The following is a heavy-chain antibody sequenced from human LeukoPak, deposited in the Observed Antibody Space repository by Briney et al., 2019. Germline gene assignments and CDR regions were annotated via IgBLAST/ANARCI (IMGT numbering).Heavy chain of an antibody. Sequence: MSGGSLRLSCAASGFTFSSYAMSWVRQAPGKGLEWVSYISSTSIYTNYADTNYADSVQGRFTISRDNAKNSLYLQMNSLRADDTAVYYCARILRGDYGWFDPWGQGTLVTVSS. CDR2: ISSTSIYTNYADT. CDR3: ARILRGDYGWFDP. J-gene: IGHJ5*02. V-gene: IGHV3-11*03. D-gene: IGHD4-17*01. CDR1: GFTFSSYA.